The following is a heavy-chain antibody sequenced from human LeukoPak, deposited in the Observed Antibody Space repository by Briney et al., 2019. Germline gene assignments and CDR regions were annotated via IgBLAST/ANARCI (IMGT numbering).Heavy chain of an antibody. CDR1: GFTFSSYA. Sequence: PGGSLRLSCAASGFTFSSYAMSWVRQAPGKGLEWVSAISGSGGSTYHADSLEGRFTISRDNSKNTLYLQMNNLRAEDTAVYYCAREADYYDSSGSIAVDYYYYYMDVWGKGTTVTVSS. J-gene: IGHJ6*03. V-gene: IGHV3-23*01. CDR3: AREADYYDSSGSIAVDYYYYYMDV. D-gene: IGHD3-22*01. CDR2: ISGSGGST.